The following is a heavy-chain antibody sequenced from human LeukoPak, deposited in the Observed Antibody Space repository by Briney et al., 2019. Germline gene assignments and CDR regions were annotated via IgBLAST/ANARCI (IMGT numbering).Heavy chain of an antibody. J-gene: IGHJ5*02. V-gene: IGHV4-39*07. D-gene: IGHD4-17*01. CDR3: AILGDYGDYPFDP. CDR2: IYHSGST. CDR1: GGSISSSYYY. Sequence: SETLSLTCTVSGGSISSSYYYWGWIRQPPGKGLEWIGEIYHSGSTNYNPSLKSRVTISVDKSKNQFSLKLSSVTAADTAVYYCAILGDYGDYPFDPWGQGTLVTVSS.